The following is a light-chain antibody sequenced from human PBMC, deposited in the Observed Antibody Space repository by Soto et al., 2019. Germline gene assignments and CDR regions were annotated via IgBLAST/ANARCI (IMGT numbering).Light chain of an antibody. CDR1: QSVNSN. V-gene: IGKV3-15*01. CDR3: QQYNNWPRT. Sequence: EIVMTQSPATLSVSPGESATLACRASQSVNSNLVWYQHKPGQAPRLLIYGASTRATGIPARFSGSGSGTDFTLTISSLQSEDFAVYYCQQYNNWPRTFGQGTKVEIK. J-gene: IGKJ1*01. CDR2: GAS.